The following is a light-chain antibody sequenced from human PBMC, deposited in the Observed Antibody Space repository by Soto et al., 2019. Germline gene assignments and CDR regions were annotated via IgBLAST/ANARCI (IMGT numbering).Light chain of an antibody. Sequence: QPVLTQPPSASGTPGQRVTISCSGSRSNIGSNSVNWYQQLPGTAPKLLIYSNSQRPSGVPDRFSGSKSGTSASLAISGLRSVDEADYYCAAWDDSLNGPVFGGGTKVTVL. CDR3: AAWDDSLNGPV. CDR2: SNS. CDR1: RSNIGSNS. V-gene: IGLV1-44*01. J-gene: IGLJ2*01.